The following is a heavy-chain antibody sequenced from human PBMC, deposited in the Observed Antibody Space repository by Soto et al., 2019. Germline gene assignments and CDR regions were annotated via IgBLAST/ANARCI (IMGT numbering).Heavy chain of an antibody. CDR1: GFTFSSYA. V-gene: IGHV3-23*01. Sequence: SLRLSCAASGFTFSSYAMSWVRQAPGKGLEWVSAISGSGGSTYYADSVKGRFTISRDNSKNTLYLQMNSLRAEDTAVYYCAKQGGGGVYFGYWGQGTLVTVSS. J-gene: IGHJ4*02. D-gene: IGHD3-16*01. CDR3: AKQGGGGVYFGY. CDR2: ISGSGGST.